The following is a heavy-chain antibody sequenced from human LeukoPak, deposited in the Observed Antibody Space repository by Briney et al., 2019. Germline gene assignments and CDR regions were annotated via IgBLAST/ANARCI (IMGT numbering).Heavy chain of an antibody. V-gene: IGHV3-7*01. CDR1: GFTFSNYW. CDR2: IKQDGSEK. Sequence: GGSLRLSCAASGFTFSNYWMSWVRQAPGKGLEWVANIKQDGSEKYYVDSVKGRFTISRDNAKNSLYLQMNSLRAEDTAVYYCARASSSRGGFDYWGQGTLVTVSS. D-gene: IGHD6-13*01. J-gene: IGHJ4*02. CDR3: ARASSSRGGFDY.